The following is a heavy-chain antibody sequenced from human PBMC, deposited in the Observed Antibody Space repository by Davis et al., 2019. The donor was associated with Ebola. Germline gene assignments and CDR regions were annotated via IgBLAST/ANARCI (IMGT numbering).Heavy chain of an antibody. Sequence: GESLKISCAASGFTFSSYGMHWVRQAPGKGLEWVAVIWYDGSNKYYADSVKGRFTISRDNSKNTLYLQMNSLRAEDTAVYYCARGLSGFDQVTVDYWGQGTLVTASS. V-gene: IGHV3-33*01. CDR3: ARGLSGFDQVTVDY. D-gene: IGHD1-26*01. J-gene: IGHJ4*02. CDR1: GFTFSSYG. CDR2: IWYDGSNK.